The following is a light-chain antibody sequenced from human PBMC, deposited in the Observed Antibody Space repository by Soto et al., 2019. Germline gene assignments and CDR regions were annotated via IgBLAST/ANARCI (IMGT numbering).Light chain of an antibody. Sequence: DIKMTQSPSTLSASVGDRVTITCRASQSISSWLAWYQQKPGKAPKLLIYKASSLESGVPSRFSGSGSGTEFTLTHSSLQPDDFATYYRQQYNSYPYTFGQGTKLEIK. CDR3: QQYNSYPYT. CDR2: KAS. V-gene: IGKV1-5*03. J-gene: IGKJ2*01. CDR1: QSISSW.